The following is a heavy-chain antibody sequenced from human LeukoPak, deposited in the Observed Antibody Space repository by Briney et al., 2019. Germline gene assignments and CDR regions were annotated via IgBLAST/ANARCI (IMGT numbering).Heavy chain of an antibody. Sequence: GESLKISCKGSGYSFTSYWIGWVRQMPGKGLEWMGIIYPGDSDTRYSPSFQGQVTISADKSISTAYLQWSSLNASDTAMYYCARSITMVRGVPRYFDYWGQGTLVTVSS. D-gene: IGHD3-10*01. CDR1: GYSFTSYW. CDR3: ARSITMVRGVPRYFDY. V-gene: IGHV5-51*01. J-gene: IGHJ4*02. CDR2: IYPGDSDT.